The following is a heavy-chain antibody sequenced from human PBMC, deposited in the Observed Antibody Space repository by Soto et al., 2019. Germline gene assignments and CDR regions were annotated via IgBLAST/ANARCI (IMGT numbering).Heavy chain of an antibody. CDR2: IYYSGST. Sequence: SETLSLTCTVSGGSISSSSYYWGWIRQPPGKGLEWIGSIYYSGSTYYNPSLKSRVTISVDTSKNQFSLKLSSVTAADTAVYYCARLRLVPAARIYCYGMDVWGQGTTVT. CDR1: GGSISSSSYY. J-gene: IGHJ6*02. CDR3: ARLRLVPAARIYCYGMDV. V-gene: IGHV4-39*01. D-gene: IGHD2-2*01.